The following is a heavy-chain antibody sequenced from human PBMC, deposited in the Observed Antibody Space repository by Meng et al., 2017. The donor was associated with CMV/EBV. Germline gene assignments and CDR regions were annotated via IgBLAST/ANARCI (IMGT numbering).Heavy chain of an antibody. D-gene: IGHD1-26*01. CDR1: GGNLSSDE. V-gene: IGHV1-69*01. CDR3: ARCRTELVLPDY. J-gene: IGHJ4*02. Sequence: CKANGGNLSSDEISWVRQAPGQELEWMGGIIPILGTENYAQKFKGRVTITADEYTSTAYMELSSMRSEDTAVYYCARCRTELVLPDYWGQGTLVTVSS. CDR2: IIPILGTE.